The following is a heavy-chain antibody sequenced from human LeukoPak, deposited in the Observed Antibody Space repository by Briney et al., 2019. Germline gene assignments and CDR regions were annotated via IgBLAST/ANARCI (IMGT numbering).Heavy chain of an antibody. Sequence: SETLSLTCAAYGGSFSGYYWSWIRQPPGKGLEWIGEINHSGSTNYNPSLKSRVTISVDTSKNQFSLKLSSVPAADTAVYYCARARGAYYGSGSYYPSSSYFDYWGQGTLVTVSS. CDR2: INHSGST. J-gene: IGHJ4*02. V-gene: IGHV4-34*01. D-gene: IGHD3-10*01. CDR3: ARARGAYYGSGSYYPSSSYFDY. CDR1: GGSFSGYY.